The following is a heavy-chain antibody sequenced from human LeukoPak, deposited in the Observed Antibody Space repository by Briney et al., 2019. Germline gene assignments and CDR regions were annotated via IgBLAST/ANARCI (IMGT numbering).Heavy chain of an antibody. CDR2: IYYSGST. CDR3: ARDPHLSISRNAFDI. CDR1: GGSIRSSSYY. Sequence: SETLSLTCTVSGGSIRSSSYYWGWIRQPPGKGLEWIGSIYYSGSTYYNPSLKSRVTISVDTSKNQFSLKLSSVTAADTAVYYCARDPHLSISRNAFDIWGQGTMVTVSS. V-gene: IGHV4-39*07. J-gene: IGHJ3*02. D-gene: IGHD3-3*01.